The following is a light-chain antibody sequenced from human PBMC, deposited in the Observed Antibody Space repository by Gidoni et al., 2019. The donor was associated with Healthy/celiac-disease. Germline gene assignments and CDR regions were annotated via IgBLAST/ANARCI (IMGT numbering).Light chain of an antibody. V-gene: IGLV1-40*01. Sequence: QSVLTQPPSVSGAPAQRFTLSCTGSSSNIWAGYDVHWYQQLPGTAPKLPISGNSNRPSGVPDRFSGSKSGTSASLAITGLQAEDEADYYCQSYDSSLSGSGVVFGGGTKLTVL. CDR2: GNS. CDR3: QSYDSSLSGSGVV. J-gene: IGLJ2*01. CDR1: SSNIWAGYD.